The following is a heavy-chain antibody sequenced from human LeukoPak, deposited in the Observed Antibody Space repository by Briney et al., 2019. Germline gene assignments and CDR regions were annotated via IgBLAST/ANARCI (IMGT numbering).Heavy chain of an antibody. J-gene: IGHJ4*02. Sequence: KPSETLSLTLAVSGYSISSGFYWGWVRQPPGKGLEWIGSIYHSGSTYYNPSLKSRVTISVDTSKNQFSLKLSSVTAADTAVYYCARRLQPFDYWGQGTLVTVSS. D-gene: IGHD4-11*01. CDR1: GYSISSGFY. CDR3: ARRLQPFDY. V-gene: IGHV4-38-2*01. CDR2: IYHSGST.